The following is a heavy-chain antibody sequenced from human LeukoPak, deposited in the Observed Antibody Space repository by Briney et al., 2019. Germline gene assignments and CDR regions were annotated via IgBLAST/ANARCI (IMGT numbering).Heavy chain of an antibody. CDR1: GFTFRNYG. J-gene: IGHJ3*01. D-gene: IGHD1-26*01. Sequence: GGSLRLSCAASGFTFRNYGMHWVRQAPGKGLEWVAFIRYDGSSQYYAGSVKGRFTISRDNAKNTLYLQMNSLRVEDTALYYCARVRVGSGSSHAADAFDLWGQGTMVTVSS. V-gene: IGHV3-30*02. CDR2: IRYDGSSQ. CDR3: ARVRVGSGSSHAADAFDL.